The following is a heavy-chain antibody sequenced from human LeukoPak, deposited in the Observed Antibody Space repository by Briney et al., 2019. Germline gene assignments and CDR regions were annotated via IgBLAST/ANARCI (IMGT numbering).Heavy chain of an antibody. J-gene: IGHJ6*02. CDR1: GYIFTGYY. D-gene: IGHD3-22*01. V-gene: IGHV1-2*02. Sequence: ASVKVSCKASGYIFTGYYMHWVRQAPGQGLEWMGWINPNSGGISYAQKFQGRLTMTRDTSITTVYMELSRLRSDDTAVYYCARGYYDSGGYYYYYYGMDVWGQGTTVTVSS. CDR2: INPNSGGI. CDR3: ARGYYDSGGYYYYYYGMDV.